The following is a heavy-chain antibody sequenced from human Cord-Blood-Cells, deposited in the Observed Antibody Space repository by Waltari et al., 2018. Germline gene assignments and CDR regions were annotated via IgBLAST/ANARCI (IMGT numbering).Heavy chain of an antibody. CDR3: ATDGDGYNNFDD. CDR2: FDPEDGET. CDR1: GYTLTELS. J-gene: IGHJ4*02. D-gene: IGHD5-12*01. Sequence: QVHLVQSGAEVKKPGASVKVSGKVSGYTLTELSMHWVRQAPGKGLEWMGGFDPEDGETIYAQKFQGRVTMTEETSTDAAYMERSSLRSEETAVYSCATDGDGYNNFDDWGQGTLVTVSS. V-gene: IGHV1-24*01.